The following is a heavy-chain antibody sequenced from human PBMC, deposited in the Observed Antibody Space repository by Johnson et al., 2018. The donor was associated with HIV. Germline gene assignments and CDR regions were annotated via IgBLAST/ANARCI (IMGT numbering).Heavy chain of an antibody. V-gene: IGHV3-11*04. CDR2: ISGSGGTM. D-gene: IGHD4-23*01. CDR1: GFTFHDSY. J-gene: IGHJ3*02. Sequence: QVLLVESGGGLVKPGGSLRLSCAASGFTFHDSYMSWIRQAPGKGLEWISYISGSGGTMYSADSVKGRFTISRNNANNSLHLQMNSLRDGDTAVYYCAREAQTHAFDIWGQGTMVTVSS. CDR3: AREAQTHAFDI.